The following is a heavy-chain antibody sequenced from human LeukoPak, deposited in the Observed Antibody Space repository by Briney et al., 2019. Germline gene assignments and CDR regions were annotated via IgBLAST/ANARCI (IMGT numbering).Heavy chain of an antibody. CDR3: ARDLGSSSWYWFDP. CDR1: GFTFSSYS. CDR2: ISSSSSYI. Sequence: GGSLSLSCAASGFTFSSYSMNWVRQAPGKGLEWVSSISSSSSYIYYADSVKGRFTISRDNAKNSPYLQMNSLRAEDTAVYYCARDLGSSSWYWFDPWGQGTLVTVSS. J-gene: IGHJ5*02. V-gene: IGHV3-21*01. D-gene: IGHD6-13*01.